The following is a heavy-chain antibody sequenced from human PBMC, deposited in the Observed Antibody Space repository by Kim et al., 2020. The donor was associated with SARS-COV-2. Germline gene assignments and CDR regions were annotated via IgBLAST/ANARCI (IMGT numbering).Heavy chain of an antibody. CDR3: AKDRLWGDSSGYYYVFDY. CDR1: GFTFSSYA. CDR2: ISGSGGST. V-gene: IGHV3-23*01. D-gene: IGHD3-22*01. Sequence: GGSLRLSCAASGFTFSSYAMSWVRQAPGKGLEWVSAISGSGGSTYYADSVKGRFTISRDNSKNTLYLQMNSLRAEDTAVYYCAKDRLWGDSSGYYYVFDYWGQGTLVTVSS. J-gene: IGHJ4*02.